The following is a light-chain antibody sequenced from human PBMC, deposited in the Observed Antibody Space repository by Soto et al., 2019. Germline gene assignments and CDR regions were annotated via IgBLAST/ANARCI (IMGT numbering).Light chain of an antibody. CDR2: DVS. Sequence: SALTQPASVSGSPGQSIIISRTGTSSDVGGHNFVSWYQQHPGKVPKLMIYDVSNRPSGVSNRFSGSKSGNTASLTISGLQAEDEADYYCSSYTSSSTYVFGTGTKVTVL. V-gene: IGLV2-14*03. CDR3: SSYTSSSTYV. CDR1: SSDVGGHNF. J-gene: IGLJ1*01.